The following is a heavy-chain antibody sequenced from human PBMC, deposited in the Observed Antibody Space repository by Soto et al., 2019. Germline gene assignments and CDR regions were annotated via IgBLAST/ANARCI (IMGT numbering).Heavy chain of an antibody. CDR2: SSWDGGST. V-gene: IGHV3-43*01. CDR1: GFTFDDYT. J-gene: IGHJ4*01. CDR3: AKGVVGAKLFCSD. D-gene: IGHD1-26*01. Sequence: XGTLGLSCAVSGFTFDDYTMHWVRQATGKGLDWVSLSSWDGGSTYYAESVKGRFTIARDNSKNSLYLQMNSLRTEDTALYYCAKGVVGAKLFCSDWGPGTLVTVYS.